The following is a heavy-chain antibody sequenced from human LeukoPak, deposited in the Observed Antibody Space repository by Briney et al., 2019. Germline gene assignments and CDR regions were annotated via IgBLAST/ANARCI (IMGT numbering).Heavy chain of an antibody. CDR3: AKRRDVAAGGSGSFDY. D-gene: IGHD6-13*01. CDR1: GFTFSSYC. CDR2: IRYDGSRQ. J-gene: IGHJ4*02. Sequence: GGSLRLSCAVSGFTFSSYCMHGVRQPPPKGLEWVAFIRYDGSRQRYTDSVKGRFTISRDNSKNTVYLQMNSLRAEDTAVYYCAKRRDVAAGGSGSFDYWGQGSLVTVSS. V-gene: IGHV3-30*02.